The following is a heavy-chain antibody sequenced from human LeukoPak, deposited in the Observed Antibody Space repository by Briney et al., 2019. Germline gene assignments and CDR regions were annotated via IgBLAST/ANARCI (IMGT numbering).Heavy chain of an antibody. V-gene: IGHV4-34*01. J-gene: IGHJ6*03. D-gene: IGHD3-10*01. CDR1: GGSFSGYY. CDR2: INHSGST. CDR3: ARVGSGRYYYYYHYYYMDV. Sequence: SETLSLTCAVYGGSFSGYYWSWIRQPPGKGLEWIGEINHSGSTNYNPSLKSRVTISVDTSKNQFSLKLSSVTAADTAVYYCARVGSGRYYYYYHYYYMDVWGKGTTVTISS.